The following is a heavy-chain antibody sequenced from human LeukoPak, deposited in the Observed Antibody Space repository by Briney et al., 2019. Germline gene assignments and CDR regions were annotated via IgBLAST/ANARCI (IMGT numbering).Heavy chain of an antibody. CDR3: AKMRSGISYFDY. CDR1: GFTFSSYA. V-gene: IGHV3-23*01. CDR2: ISGSGGST. Sequence: GGSLRLSCAASGFTFSSYAMSWVRQAPGKGLEWVSGISGSGGSTYYADSVKGRFTISRDNSKNTLYLQMNSLRAEDTAVYYCAKMRSGISYFDYWGQGTLVTVSS. J-gene: IGHJ4*02. D-gene: IGHD3-10*01.